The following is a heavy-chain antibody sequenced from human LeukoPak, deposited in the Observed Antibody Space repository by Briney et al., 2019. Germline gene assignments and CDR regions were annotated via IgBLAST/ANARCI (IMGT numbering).Heavy chain of an antibody. CDR1: GFTFSSYA. D-gene: IGHD1-26*01. V-gene: IGHV3-30*01. J-gene: IGHJ4*02. CDR3: ARTHGVGATPYYFDY. CDR2: ISYDGSNK. Sequence: GGSLRLSCAASGFTFSSYAMHWVRQAPGKGLEWVAVISYDGSNKYYADSVKGRFTISRDNSKNTLYLQMNSLRAEDTAVYYCARTHGVGATPYYFDYWGQGTLVTVSS.